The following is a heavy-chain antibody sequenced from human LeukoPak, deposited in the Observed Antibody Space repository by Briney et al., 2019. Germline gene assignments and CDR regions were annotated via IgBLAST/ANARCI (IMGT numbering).Heavy chain of an antibody. CDR3: AKDKFDYDSTGYPYDY. Sequence: GVSLRLSCEASGFIFSLYNMNRVRQAPGQGLEWVSSIGGSGSATFYADSVRGRFTVSRDNAKNSLFLQLNSLRAEDSAVYYCAKDKFDYDSTGYPYDYWGQGVLVTVSS. J-gene: IGHJ4*02. CDR2: IGGSGSAT. CDR1: GFIFSLYN. D-gene: IGHD3-22*01. V-gene: IGHV3-21*06.